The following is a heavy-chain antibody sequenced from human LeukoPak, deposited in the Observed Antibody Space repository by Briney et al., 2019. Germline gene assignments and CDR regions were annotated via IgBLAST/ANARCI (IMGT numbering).Heavy chain of an antibody. D-gene: IGHD4-17*01. CDR3: AKPLLDYGDYDY. V-gene: IGHV3-23*01. J-gene: IGHJ4*02. CDR1: GFTFSSYA. Sequence: GASLRLSCAASGFTFSSYATSWVRQAPGKGLEWVSAISGSGGSTYYADSVKGRFTISRDNSKNMLYLQMNSLRAEDTAVYYCAKPLLDYGDYDYWGQGTLVTVSS. CDR2: ISGSGGST.